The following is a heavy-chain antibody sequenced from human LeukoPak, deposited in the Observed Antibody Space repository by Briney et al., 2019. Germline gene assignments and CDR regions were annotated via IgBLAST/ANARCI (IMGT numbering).Heavy chain of an antibody. J-gene: IGHJ4*02. CDR1: GFIFSNYG. V-gene: IGHV3-33*01. CDR2: IWYNGSKK. D-gene: IGHD6-13*01. Sequence: GGSLILSCAGSGFIFSNYGMHWVCQTPSKGLEWVALIWYNGSKKYYADSVKGRFTISRDNSQSTLYLQMNSLRAEDSAVYYCVREPQPYYFDSWGQGTLDTVSS. CDR3: VREPQPYYFDS.